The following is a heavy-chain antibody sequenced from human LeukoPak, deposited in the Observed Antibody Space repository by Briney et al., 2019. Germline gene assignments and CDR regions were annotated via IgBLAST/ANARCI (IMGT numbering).Heavy chain of an antibody. CDR3: ASAGPNYDSSGYVY. CDR1: EFTFRSYS. D-gene: IGHD3-22*01. J-gene: IGHJ4*02. V-gene: IGHV3-21*01. CDR2: ISSNGGYI. Sequence: PGGSLRLSCAGSEFTFRSYSMSWVRQPPGKGLEWVSSISSNGGYIYYADSVKGRFTISRGNARDSVYLQMKSLRAEDTAVYYCASAGPNYDSSGYVYWGQGTPVTVSS.